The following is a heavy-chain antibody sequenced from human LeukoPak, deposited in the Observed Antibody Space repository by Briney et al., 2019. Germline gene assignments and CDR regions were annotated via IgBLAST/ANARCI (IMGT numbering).Heavy chain of an antibody. V-gene: IGHV4-59*01. CDR1: GGSISSYY. CDR3: ARGSSRSHFDY. Sequence: SETLSLTCTVSGGSISSYYWSWIRQPPGKGLEWIGYIYYSGSTNYNPSLKSRVTISVDTSKNQFSLKLSSVTAADTAVYYCARGSSRSHFDYWGPGTLVTVSS. D-gene: IGHD6-13*01. J-gene: IGHJ4*02. CDR2: IYYSGST.